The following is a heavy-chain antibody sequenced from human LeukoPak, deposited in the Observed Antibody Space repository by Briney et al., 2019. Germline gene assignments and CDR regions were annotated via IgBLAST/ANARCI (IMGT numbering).Heavy chain of an antibody. J-gene: IGHJ4*02. CDR1: GFTFSSYV. D-gene: IGHD1-26*01. V-gene: IGHV3-30*04. CDR2: ISYDGSNE. CDR3: ASLRERSYYARGFDY. Sequence: GGSLRLSCAASGFTFSSYVMHWVRQAPGKGLEWVAIISYDGSNEYYADSVKGRFTISRDNSKNTLYLQMNSLGAADTAVYYCASLRERSYYARGFDYWGQGTLVTVSS.